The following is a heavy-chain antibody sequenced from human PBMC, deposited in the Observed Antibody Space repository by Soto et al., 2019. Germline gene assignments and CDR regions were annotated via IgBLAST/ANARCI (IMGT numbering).Heavy chain of an antibody. Sequence: ASVKVSCKASGYTFTSYYMHWVRQAPGQGLEWMGIINPSGGSTSYAQKFQGRVTMTRDTSTSTVYMELSSLRSEDTAVYYCAVSLLEMATIQDYFDYWGQGTLVTVSS. CDR3: AVSLLEMATIQDYFDY. J-gene: IGHJ4*02. D-gene: IGHD5-12*01. V-gene: IGHV1-46*01. CDR1: GYTFTSYY. CDR2: INPSGGST.